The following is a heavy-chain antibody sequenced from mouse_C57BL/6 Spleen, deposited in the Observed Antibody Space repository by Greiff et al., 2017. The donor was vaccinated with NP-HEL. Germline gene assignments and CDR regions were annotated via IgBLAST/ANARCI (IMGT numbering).Heavy chain of an antibody. CDR3: ARRGNYWFTY. V-gene: IGHV5-9*01. Sequence: EVQGVESGGGLVKPGGSLKLSCAASGFTFSSYTMSWVRQTPEKRLEWVATISGGSGNTYYPDNVKGRFTISRDNAKNTLYLQMSSLRSEDTALYYCARRGNYWFTYWGQGTLVTVSA. J-gene: IGHJ3*01. CDR1: GFTFSSYT. CDR2: ISGGSGNT. D-gene: IGHD2-1*01.